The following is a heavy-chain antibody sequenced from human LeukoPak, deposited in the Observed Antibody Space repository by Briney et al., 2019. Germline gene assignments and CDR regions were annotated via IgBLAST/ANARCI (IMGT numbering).Heavy chain of an antibody. D-gene: IGHD3-22*01. J-gene: IGHJ4*02. CDR1: GGSFSGYY. V-gene: IGHV4-34*01. CDR2: INHSGST. Sequence: PSETLSLTCAVYGGSFSGYYWSWIRQPPGKGLEWIGEINHSGSTNYNPSLKSRVTISVDTSKYQFSLKLSSVTAADTAVYYCARDYYDSSGYNNYWGQGTLVTVSS. CDR3: ARDYYDSSGYNNY.